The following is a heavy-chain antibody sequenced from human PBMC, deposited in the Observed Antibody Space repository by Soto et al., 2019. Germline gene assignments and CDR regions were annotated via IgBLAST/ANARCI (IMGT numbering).Heavy chain of an antibody. Sequence: LSLTCTVSGGSTSSDNYWSWIRQPPGKGLEWIGHIYYSGNTDYNPSLKSRLAISIDTSKNQFSLKPSSVTAADTAVYFCAREGGESSDGLYYFDSWGQGSLVTVSS. CDR3: AREGGESSDGLYYFDS. D-gene: IGHD3-16*01. CDR1: GGSTSSDNY. CDR2: IYYSGNT. V-gene: IGHV4-30-4*01. J-gene: IGHJ4*02.